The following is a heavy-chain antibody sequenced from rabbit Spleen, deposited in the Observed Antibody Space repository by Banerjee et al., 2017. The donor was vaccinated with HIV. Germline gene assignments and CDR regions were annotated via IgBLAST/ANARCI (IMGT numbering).Heavy chain of an antibody. Sequence: QSLEESGGDLVKPGASLTLTCTVSGIDFSSYFLDSMCWVRQAPGKGLEWIACINAATGKPVYATWANGRFSISRTSSTTVTLQMTSLTAADTATYFCARDLVAVIGWNFNLWGQGTLVTVS. CDR1: GIDFSSYFLDS. CDR2: INAATGKP. CDR3: ARDLVAVIGWNFNL. J-gene: IGHJ4*01. V-gene: IGHV1S40*01. D-gene: IGHD1-1*01.